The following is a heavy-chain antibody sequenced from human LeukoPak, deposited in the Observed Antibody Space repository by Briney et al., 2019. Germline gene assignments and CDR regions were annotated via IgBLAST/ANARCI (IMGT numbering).Heavy chain of an antibody. Sequence: PGGSLRLSCAASGFTFSSFGMHWVRQAPGQGLEWVAVISFDGSNQYYAYSVKGRFTTYRGNFKNAVYLQMNSLRAEETAVYYCAKSHPPTVTTEEGEYLQHWGRGTLVTVSS. J-gene: IGHJ1*01. CDR3: AKSHPPTVTTEEGEYLQH. V-gene: IGHV3-30*18. CDR1: GFTFSSFG. CDR2: ISFDGSNQ. D-gene: IGHD4-17*01.